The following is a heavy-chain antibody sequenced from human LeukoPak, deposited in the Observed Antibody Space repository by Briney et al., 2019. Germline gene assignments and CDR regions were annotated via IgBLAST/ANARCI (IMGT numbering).Heavy chain of an antibody. CDR1: GFTFDDYA. D-gene: IGHD4-17*01. CDR3: AKGTIYGDYSGNWFDP. J-gene: IGHJ5*02. CDR2: ISWNGGSI. V-gene: IGHV3-9*01. Sequence: GGSLRLSCAASGFTFDDYAMHWVRQAPGKGLEWVSGISWNGGSIGYADSVKGRFTISRDNAKNSLYLQMNSLRSEDTALYCFAKGTIYGDYSGNWFDPWGQGTLVTVSS.